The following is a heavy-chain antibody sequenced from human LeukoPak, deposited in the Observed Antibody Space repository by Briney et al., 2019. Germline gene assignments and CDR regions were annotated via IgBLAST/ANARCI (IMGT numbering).Heavy chain of an antibody. CDR1: GFTFDDYG. D-gene: IGHD6-19*01. CDR3: ARVFSSGWYGGFDY. CDR2: INWNGGST. V-gene: IGHV3-20*04. Sequence: TGGSLRLSCAASGFTFDDYGMSWVRQAPGKGLECVSGINWNGGSTGYADSVKGRFTISRDNAKNSLYLQMNSLRAEDTALYYCARVFSSGWYGGFDYWGQGTLVTVSS. J-gene: IGHJ4*02.